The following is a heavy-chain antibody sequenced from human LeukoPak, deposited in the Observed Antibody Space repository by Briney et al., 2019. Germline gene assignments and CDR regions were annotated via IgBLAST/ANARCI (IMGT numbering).Heavy chain of an antibody. D-gene: IGHD6-13*01. CDR2: ISGSGGST. J-gene: IGHJ4*02. CDR1: GFTFSSYA. V-gene: IGHV3-23*01. CDR3: AKGLKGSSWHGDDY. Sequence: GGSLRLSCAASGFTFSSYAMSWVRQAPGKGLEWVSAISGSGGSTYYADSVKGRFTISRDNSKNTLYLQMNSLRAEDAAVYYCAKGLKGSSWHGDDYWGQGTLVTVSS.